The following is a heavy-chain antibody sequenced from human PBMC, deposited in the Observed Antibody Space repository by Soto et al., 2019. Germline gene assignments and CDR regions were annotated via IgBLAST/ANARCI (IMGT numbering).Heavy chain of an antibody. CDR1: GFTFSSYG. Sequence: ESGGGVVQPGRSLRLSCAASGFTFSSYGMHWVRQAPGKGLEWVAVIWYDGSNKYYADSVKGRFTISRDNSKNTLYLQMNSLRAEDTAVYYCVRDSHGDYVFDYWGQGTLVTVSS. V-gene: IGHV3-33*01. J-gene: IGHJ4*02. CDR2: IWYDGSNK. D-gene: IGHD4-17*01. CDR3: VRDSHGDYVFDY.